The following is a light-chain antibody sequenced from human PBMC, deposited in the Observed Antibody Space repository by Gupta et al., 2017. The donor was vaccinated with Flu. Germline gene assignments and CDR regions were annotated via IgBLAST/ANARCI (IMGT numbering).Light chain of an antibody. Sequence: DIVMTQSPDSLAVSLGERATINCKSSQSVLHSSNNKNYLAWYQQKPGQPPKLLIYGASTRESGVPDRSSGSGSGTDFTLTISSLQAEDVAVYYCQQDYATPRTFGQGTKVEIK. J-gene: IGKJ1*01. CDR2: GAS. CDR1: QSVLHSSNNKNY. CDR3: QQDYATPRT. V-gene: IGKV4-1*01.